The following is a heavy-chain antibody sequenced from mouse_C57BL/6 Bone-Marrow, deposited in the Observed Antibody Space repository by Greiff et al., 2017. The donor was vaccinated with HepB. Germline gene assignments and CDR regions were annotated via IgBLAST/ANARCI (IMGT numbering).Heavy chain of an antibody. CDR2: IDPANGNT. V-gene: IGHV14-3*01. J-gene: IGHJ4*01. CDR3: AYYYGSSLYYYAMDY. D-gene: IGHD1-1*01. Sequence: VQLQQSVAELVRPGASVKLSCTASGFNIKNTYMHWVKQRPEQGLEWIGRIDPANGNTKYAPKFQGKATITADTSSNTAYLQLSSLTSEDTAINYGAYYYGSSLYYYAMDYWGQGTSVTVSS. CDR1: GFNIKNTY.